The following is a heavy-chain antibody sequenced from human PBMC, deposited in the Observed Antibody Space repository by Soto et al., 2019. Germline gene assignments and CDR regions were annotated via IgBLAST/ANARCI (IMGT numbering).Heavy chain of an antibody. CDR3: ARDEVVVAATRGDDYYGMDV. CDR2: IKQDGSEK. Sequence: PGGSLTLSCAASGFTFSSYWMSWVRQAPGKGMEWVAKIKQDGSEKYYVDSVKARFTISRDNAKNSLYLQMNSLRAEDTAVYYCARDEVVVAATRGDDYYGMDVWGQGTTVTVSS. D-gene: IGHD2-15*01. CDR1: GFTFSSYW. J-gene: IGHJ6*02. V-gene: IGHV3-7*03.